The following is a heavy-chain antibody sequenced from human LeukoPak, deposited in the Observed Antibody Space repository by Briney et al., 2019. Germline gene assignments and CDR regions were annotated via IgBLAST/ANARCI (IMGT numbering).Heavy chain of an antibody. J-gene: IGHJ1*01. CDR3: TSESTSSGWYGEYFQN. D-gene: IGHD6-19*01. Sequence: GGSLRLSCTASGFTFGDYAMSWVRQAPGKGLEWVGFIRSKAYGGTTEYAASLKGRFTISRDDSKTIAYMKMNSLKTEDTAVYYCTSESTSSGWYGEYFQNWGQGTLVTVSS. V-gene: IGHV3-49*04. CDR2: IRSKAYGGTT. CDR1: GFTFGDYA.